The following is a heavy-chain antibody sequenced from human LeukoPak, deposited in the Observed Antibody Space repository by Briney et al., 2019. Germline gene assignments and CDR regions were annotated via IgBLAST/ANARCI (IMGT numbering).Heavy chain of an antibody. D-gene: IGHD6-13*01. J-gene: IGHJ4*02. Sequence: GGSLRLSCAASGFTFSGSAMHWVRQAFGKGLEWLGRIRSKADSYTKAYAAEVKSRFIVSRYDSKNTAYLQMNSLKTEDTAVYYCRAAADLNDYWGQGTLVTVSS. CDR2: IRSKADSYTK. V-gene: IGHV3-73*01. CDR1: GFTFSGSA. CDR3: RAAADLNDY.